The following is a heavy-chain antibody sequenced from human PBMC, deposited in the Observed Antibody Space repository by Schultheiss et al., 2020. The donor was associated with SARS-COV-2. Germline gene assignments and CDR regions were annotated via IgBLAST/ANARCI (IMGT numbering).Heavy chain of an antibody. J-gene: IGHJ4*02. V-gene: IGHV3-23*01. CDR1: GFTFDDYA. CDR2: ISGSGGST. D-gene: IGHD5-12*01. Sequence: GESLKISCAASGFTFDDYAMHWVRQAPGKGLEWVSGISGSGGSTYYADSVNGRFTISRDNSKNTLYLQMNSLRAEDTAVYYCARGRGDYFDYWGQGTLVTVSS. CDR3: ARGRGDYFDY.